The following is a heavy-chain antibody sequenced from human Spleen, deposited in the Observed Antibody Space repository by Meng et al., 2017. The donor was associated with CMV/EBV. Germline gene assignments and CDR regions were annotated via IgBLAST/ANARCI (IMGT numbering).Heavy chain of an antibody. CDR2: INPNSGGT. J-gene: IGHJ5*02. D-gene: IGHD3-22*01. CDR1: GYTFTGYY. Sequence: ASVKVSCKASGYTFTGYYMHWVRQAPGQGLEWMGCINPNSGGTNYAQNFQGRVTMTRDTSISTAYMELSRLRSDDTAVYYCAREYDSRGNYGSWDPWGQGTLVTVSS. CDR3: AREYDSRGNYGSWDP. V-gene: IGHV1-2*02.